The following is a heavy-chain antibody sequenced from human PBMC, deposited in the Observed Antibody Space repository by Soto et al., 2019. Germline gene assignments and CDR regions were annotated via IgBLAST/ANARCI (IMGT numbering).Heavy chain of an antibody. Sequence: GGSLRLSCEASGFTFRSYAMSWDRQAPGKGLEWVSATTGSGGSTYYAGSVRGRFTISRDNSKSTVYLQMNSLRAEDTAVYYCARGFYDFWSGSGVPRFDYWGQGTLVTVSS. CDR1: GFTFRSYA. V-gene: IGHV3-23*01. CDR2: TTGSGGST. CDR3: ARGFYDFWSGSGVPRFDY. J-gene: IGHJ4*02. D-gene: IGHD3-3*01.